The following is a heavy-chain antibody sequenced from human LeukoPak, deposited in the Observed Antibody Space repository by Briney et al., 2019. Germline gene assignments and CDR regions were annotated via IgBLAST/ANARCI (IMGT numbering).Heavy chain of an antibody. V-gene: IGHV1-8*01. D-gene: IGHD2-2*01. CDR1: GYTFTSYD. CDR2: MNPNSGNT. J-gene: IGHJ4*02. Sequence: ASVKVSCKASGYTFTSYDINWVRQAPGQGLEWMGWMNPNSGNTGYAQKFQGRVTMTRNTSISTAYMELSSLRSEDTAVYYCARGDLGYCSSTSCLPPDSWGQGTLVTVSS. CDR3: ARGDLGYCSSTSCLPPDS.